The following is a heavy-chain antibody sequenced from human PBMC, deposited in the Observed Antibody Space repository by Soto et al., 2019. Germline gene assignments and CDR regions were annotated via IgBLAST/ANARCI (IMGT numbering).Heavy chain of an antibody. CDR1: GFTFSSYG. CDR2: ISYDGSNK. D-gene: IGHD2-2*01. V-gene: IGHV3-30*18. Sequence: GGSLRLSCAASGFTFSSYGMHWVRQAPGKGLEWVAVISYDGSNKYYADSVKGRFTISRDNSKNTLYLQMNSLRAEDTAVYYCAKDDIVLVPAAFVQYYYYYGMDVWGQGTTVTVSS. J-gene: IGHJ6*02. CDR3: AKDDIVLVPAAFVQYYYYYGMDV.